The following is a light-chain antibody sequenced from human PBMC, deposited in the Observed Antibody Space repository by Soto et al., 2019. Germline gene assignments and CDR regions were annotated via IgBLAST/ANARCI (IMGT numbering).Light chain of an antibody. CDR3: QQYSSWPPFT. J-gene: IGKJ5*01. Sequence: EIVMTQSPATLSVSPGERATLSCRASQSVSSNLAWYQQKPGQAPKLLIYVASTRATGIPARFSGSGSGTEFTLSISSRQSEDFAVYYCQQYSSWPPFTFGQGTRLAIK. CDR2: VAS. CDR1: QSVSSN. V-gene: IGKV3-15*01.